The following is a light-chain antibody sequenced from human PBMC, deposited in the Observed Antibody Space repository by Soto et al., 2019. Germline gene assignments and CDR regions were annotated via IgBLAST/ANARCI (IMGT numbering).Light chain of an antibody. CDR1: QSVRSN. Sequence: EIVMTQSPATLSVSPGERATLSCRASQSVRSNLAWYQQKPGQSPRLLTYGASTRATGIPARFSGSGSGTEFTLIISSLQSEDSAVYYCQQYNSWLWTFGQGTKVDIK. J-gene: IGKJ1*01. CDR2: GAS. CDR3: QQYNSWLWT. V-gene: IGKV3-15*01.